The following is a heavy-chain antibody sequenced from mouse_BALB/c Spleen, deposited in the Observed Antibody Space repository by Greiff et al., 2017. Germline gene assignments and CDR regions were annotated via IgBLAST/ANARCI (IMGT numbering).Heavy chain of an antibody. CDR3: ARWLRYYFDY. CDR2: ISNGGGST. Sequence: EVKLVESGGGLVKPGGSLKLSCAASGFTFSSYTMSWVRQTPEKRLEWVATISNGGGSTYYPDTVKGRFTISRDNAKNTLYLQMSSLKSEDTAMYYCARWLRYYFDYWGQGTTLTVSS. CDR1: GFTFSSYT. J-gene: IGHJ2*01. D-gene: IGHD2-2*01. V-gene: IGHV5-12-2*01.